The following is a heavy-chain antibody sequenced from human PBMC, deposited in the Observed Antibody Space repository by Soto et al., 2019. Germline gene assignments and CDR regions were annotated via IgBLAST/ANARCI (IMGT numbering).Heavy chain of an antibody. V-gene: IGHV1-2*02. J-gene: IGHJ4*02. Sequence: QVPLVQSWAEVMKPGASVKVSCKASGYTFTGYYMHWVRQAPGQGLEWMGWINPNSGGTNYAQKFQGRVTMTRDTSISTAYMELSRLRSDDTAVYYCARSIGWEFGEEFDYWGQGTLVTVSS. CDR3: ARSIGWEFGEEFDY. D-gene: IGHD3-10*01. CDR2: INPNSGGT. CDR1: GYTFTGYY.